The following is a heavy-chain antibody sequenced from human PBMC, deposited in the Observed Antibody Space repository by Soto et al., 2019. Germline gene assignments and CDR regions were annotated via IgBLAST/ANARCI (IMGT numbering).Heavy chain of an antibody. Sequence: QVQLQQWGAGLLKPSETLSLTCGVYGGSFSGYYWSWIRQSPGKGLEWIGEIKHSGGPRYNPSLKSRVTISVDTSKNQFSLKLSSVTAADTAVYYCAREKWLLGSHYFDNWGQGTLVTVSS. V-gene: IGHV4-34*01. CDR3: AREKWLLGSHYFDN. CDR2: IKHSGGP. J-gene: IGHJ4*02. CDR1: GGSFSGYY. D-gene: IGHD5-12*01.